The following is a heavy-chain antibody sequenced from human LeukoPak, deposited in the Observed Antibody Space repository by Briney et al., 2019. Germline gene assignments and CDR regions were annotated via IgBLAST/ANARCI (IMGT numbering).Heavy chain of an antibody. V-gene: IGHV3-48*03. Sequence: GGSLRLSCAASGFTFSSYRMTWVREAPGKGLGWVSYISSSGSTIYYADSVKGRFTISRDNAKNSLYLQMNSLRAEDTAVYYCAELGITMIGGVWGKGTTVTISS. CDR1: GFTFSSYR. D-gene: IGHD3-10*02. CDR2: ISSSGSTI. CDR3: AELGITMIGGV. J-gene: IGHJ6*03.